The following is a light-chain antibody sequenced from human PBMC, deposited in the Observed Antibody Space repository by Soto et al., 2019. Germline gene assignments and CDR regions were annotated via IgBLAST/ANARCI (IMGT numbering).Light chain of an antibody. J-gene: IGKJ1*01. CDR3: QQYDNSPGT. V-gene: IGKV3-20*01. CDR1: QSIRSAH. CDR2: AAS. Sequence: DIVLTQSPGTLSVSPGERATLSCRVSQSIRSAHFAWYQQRPGRAPRLLIYAASTRATGIPDRFSGSGSGTDFSLTISRLEPEDFAVYYCQQYDNSPGTFGQGTKVEIK.